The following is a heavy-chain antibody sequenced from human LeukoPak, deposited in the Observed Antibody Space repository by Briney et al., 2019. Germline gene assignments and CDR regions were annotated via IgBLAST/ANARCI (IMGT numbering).Heavy chain of an antibody. V-gene: IGHV3-64D*06. CDR1: GFTFSSYA. CDR3: VKGSFGYSSNLDLAH. J-gene: IGHJ4*02. Sequence: GGSLGLSCSASGFTFSSYAMHWVRQAPGKGLEYVSAISSNGGSTYYADSVKGRFTISRDNSKNTLYLQMSSLRAEYTAVYYCVKGSFGYSSNLDLAHWGQGTLVTVSS. D-gene: IGHD5-18*01. CDR2: ISSNGGST.